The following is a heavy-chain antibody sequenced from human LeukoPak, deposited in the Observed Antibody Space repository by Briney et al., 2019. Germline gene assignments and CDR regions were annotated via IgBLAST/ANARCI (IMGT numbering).Heavy chain of an antibody. Sequence: GGSLRLSCAASGFTFDDYAMHWVRQAPGKGLEWVSGISRNSGSIGYADSVKGRFTISRDNAKNSLYLQMNSLRAEDTALYYCAKGNLADYWGQGTLVTVSS. CDR3: AKGNLADY. CDR2: ISRNSGSI. V-gene: IGHV3-9*01. D-gene: IGHD1-1*01. J-gene: IGHJ4*02. CDR1: GFTFDDYA.